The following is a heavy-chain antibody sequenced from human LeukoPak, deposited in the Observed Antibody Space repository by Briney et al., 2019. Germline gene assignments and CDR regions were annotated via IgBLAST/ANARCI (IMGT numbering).Heavy chain of an antibody. J-gene: IGHJ4*02. CDR2: ISTDGSST. D-gene: IGHD2-2*01. Sequence: GGSLRLSCAASGFTFSSYWMHWVRQAPGEGLVWVSRISTDGSSTKYADSVEGRFIISRDNAENTLYLQMNSLRAEDTAVYYCARGMRRDTTSLWDYWGQGTLVTVSS. CDR3: ARGMRRDTTSLWDY. V-gene: IGHV3-74*01. CDR1: GFTFSSYW.